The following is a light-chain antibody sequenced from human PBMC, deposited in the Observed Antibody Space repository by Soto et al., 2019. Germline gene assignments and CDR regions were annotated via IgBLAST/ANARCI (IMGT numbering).Light chain of an antibody. J-gene: IGKJ1*01. Sequence: DIQLTQSPSFLSASVGDRVTITCRASQGISSYLAWYQQKPGKAPKLLIYAASTLQSGVPSRFSGSGSGTDFTLTISRLEPEDFAVYYCQQYDSSPSWTFGQGTKVDIK. CDR2: AAS. CDR1: QGISSY. CDR3: QQYDSSPSWT. V-gene: IGKV1-9*01.